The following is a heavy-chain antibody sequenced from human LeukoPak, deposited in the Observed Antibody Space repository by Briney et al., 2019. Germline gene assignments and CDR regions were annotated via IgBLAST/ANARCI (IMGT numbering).Heavy chain of an antibody. CDR2: IGIRGDT. V-gene: IGHV3-13*01. D-gene: IGHD6-19*01. CDR1: GFTFIDYD. J-gene: IGHJ4*01. Sequence: GGSLRLSCAASGFTFIDYDMHWVRQVIGKGLEWVSAIGIRGDTHYSGSVKGRFTISRENAESSLYLQMNSLRAEDTAVYYCAKGIYSSGWSYFDYWGHGTLVTVSS. CDR3: AKGIYSSGWSYFDY.